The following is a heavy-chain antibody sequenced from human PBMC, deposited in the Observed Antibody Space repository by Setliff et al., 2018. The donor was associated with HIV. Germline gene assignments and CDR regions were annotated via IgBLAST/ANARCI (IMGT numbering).Heavy chain of an antibody. CDR3: ARVDRELAGTFCHMGV. V-gene: IGHV3-21*01. D-gene: IGHD6-19*01. Sequence: GGSLRLSCAASGFTFSSYSMTWVRQAPGKGLEWLSSISHSSIYIYYADSVKGRFTISRDNAESSLYLQMDSLRAEDTAVYYCARVDRELAGTFCHMGVWGKGTTVTVSS. CDR2: ISHSSIYI. J-gene: IGHJ6*03. CDR1: GFTFSSYS.